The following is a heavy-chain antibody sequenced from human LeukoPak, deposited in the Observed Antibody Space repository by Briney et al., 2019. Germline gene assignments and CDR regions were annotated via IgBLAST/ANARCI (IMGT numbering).Heavy chain of an antibody. CDR3: ARGGEGGDSSGYYYYFDY. CDR1: GGSFSGYY. CDR2: INHSGST. J-gene: IGHJ4*02. Sequence: SETLSLTCAVYGGSFSGYYWSWIRQPPGKGLEWIGEINHSGSTNYNPSLKSRVTISVDTSKNQLSLKLSSVTAADTAVYYCARGGEGGDSSGYYYYFDYWGQGTLVTVSS. V-gene: IGHV4-34*01. D-gene: IGHD3-22*01.